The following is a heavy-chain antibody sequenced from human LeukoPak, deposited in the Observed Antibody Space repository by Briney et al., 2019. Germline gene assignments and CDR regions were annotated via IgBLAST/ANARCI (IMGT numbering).Heavy chain of an antibody. V-gene: IGHV4-4*07. CDR1: GGSLRDSY. D-gene: IGHD3-22*01. J-gene: IGHJ3*02. CDR3: ARVFDRDI. Sequence: SETLSLTCTVSGGSLRDSYWSWVRHSAGTGMQWIGRIHGIGSTNYNPSLKSRVIMSLDTSKNQFSLRLSAVTAADTATYYCARVFDRDIWGQGTLVTVS. CDR2: IHGIGST.